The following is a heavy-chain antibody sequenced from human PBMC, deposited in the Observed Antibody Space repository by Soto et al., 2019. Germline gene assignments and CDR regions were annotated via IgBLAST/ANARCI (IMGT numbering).Heavy chain of an antibody. CDR3: AKVNYYDYIWGKDYFDY. Sequence: GGSLRLSCVASGFTFSSYAMSWVRQAPGKGLEWVSTISGSGGSTYYADSVKGRFTISRDNSKNTLYLQMNSLRPEDTAVYYCAKVNYYDYIWGKDYFDYWGQGTLVTVSS. CDR1: GFTFSSYA. V-gene: IGHV3-23*01. CDR2: ISGSGGST. J-gene: IGHJ4*02. D-gene: IGHD3-16*01.